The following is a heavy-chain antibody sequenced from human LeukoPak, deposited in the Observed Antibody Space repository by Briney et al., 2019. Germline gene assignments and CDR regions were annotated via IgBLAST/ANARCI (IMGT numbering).Heavy chain of an antibody. V-gene: IGHV3-53*01. J-gene: IGHJ4*02. D-gene: IGHD3-3*01. CDR3: AKDPGDYDFWTS. Sequence: SGGSLRLSCAASGFTVNNNYMNWVRQAPGKGLEWVSVISSGGSTYYADSVKGRFTISRDNSKNTLYLQMNSLSAEDTAVYYCAKDPGDYDFWTSWGQGTLVTVSS. CDR2: ISSGGST. CDR1: GFTVNNNY.